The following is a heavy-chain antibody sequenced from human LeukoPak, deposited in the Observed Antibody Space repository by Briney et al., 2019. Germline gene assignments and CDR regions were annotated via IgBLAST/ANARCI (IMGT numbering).Heavy chain of an antibody. Sequence: GSSVKVSCKASGGTFSSHTISWVRQAPEQGLEWMGRIIPLFGIVNCAEKFQDRVTITADKSTSTAYMEVSSLRSEDTAVYYCAKIPSGDVDTAMVMYYHYGMDVWGQGTTVTVSS. J-gene: IGHJ6*02. V-gene: IGHV1-69*02. D-gene: IGHD5-18*01. CDR1: GGTFSSHT. CDR3: AKIPSGDVDTAMVMYYHYGMDV. CDR2: IIPLFGIV.